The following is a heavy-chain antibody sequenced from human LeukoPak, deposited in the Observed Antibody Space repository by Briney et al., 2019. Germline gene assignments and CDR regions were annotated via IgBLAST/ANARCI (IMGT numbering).Heavy chain of an antibody. D-gene: IGHD6-6*01. CDR2: IIPIFGTA. J-gene: IGHJ6*03. CDR3: ASSSSSLGYYYYYMDV. Sequence: ASVKVSCKASGGTFSRYAISWVRQAPGQGLEWMGGIIPIFGTANYAQKFQGRVTITADESTSTAYMELSSLRSEDTAVYYCASSSSSLGYYYYYMDVWGKGTTVTVSS. V-gene: IGHV1-69*01. CDR1: GGTFSRYA.